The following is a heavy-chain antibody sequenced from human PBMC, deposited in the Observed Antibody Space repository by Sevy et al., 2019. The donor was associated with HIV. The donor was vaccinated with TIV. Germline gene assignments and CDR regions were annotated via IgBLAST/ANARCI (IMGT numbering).Heavy chain of an antibody. V-gene: IGHV1-18*01. D-gene: IGHD1-26*01. Sequence: ASVKVSCKASGYTFTNYHITWVRQAPGQGLEWMGWITPNNGNTEYVQRLQGRVTMTTDTSTSTAYMELRNLKSDDTAVYYCARARSGSQGPGQYFHHWGQGTLVTVSS. J-gene: IGHJ1*01. CDR3: ARARSGSQGPGQYFHH. CDR2: ITPNNGNT. CDR1: GYTFTNYH.